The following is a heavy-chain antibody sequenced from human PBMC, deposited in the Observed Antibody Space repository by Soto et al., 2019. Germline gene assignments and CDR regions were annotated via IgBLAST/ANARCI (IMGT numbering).Heavy chain of an antibody. CDR3: AKAKVVATILYYFDY. J-gene: IGHJ4*02. CDR1: GFTFSSYA. D-gene: IGHD5-12*01. V-gene: IGHV3-23*01. Sequence: EVQLLESGGGLVQPGGSLRLSCAASGFTFSSYAMSWVRQAPGKGLEWVSAISGSGASRYYADSVKGRFTISRDNAKNTLYLQMHRLRAEDTAVYYCAKAKVVATILYYFDYWGQGTLVTVSS. CDR2: ISGSGASR.